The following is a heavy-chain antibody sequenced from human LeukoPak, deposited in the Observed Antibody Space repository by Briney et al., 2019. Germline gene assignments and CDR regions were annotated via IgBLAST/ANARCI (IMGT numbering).Heavy chain of an antibody. D-gene: IGHD6-19*01. CDR3: AREVAVSGTENGAFNV. V-gene: IGHV3-21*06. J-gene: IGHJ6*02. CDR1: GFTFSDYS. Sequence: RAGGSLRLSCTASGFTFSDYSMNWVRQAPGQGLDWVSSISSRSAYIYYADSVKGRFTISRDNAKNSLYLQMNSLRAEDTAVYYCAREVAVSGTENGAFNVWGPGTTVTVSS. CDR2: ISSRSAYI.